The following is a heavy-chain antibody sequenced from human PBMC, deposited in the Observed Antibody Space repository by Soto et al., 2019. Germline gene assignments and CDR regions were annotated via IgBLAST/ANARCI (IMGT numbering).Heavy chain of an antibody. J-gene: IGHJ4*02. CDR1: GGSINNYY. V-gene: IGHV4-59*01. D-gene: IGHD3-22*01. CDR2: ISYSGST. CDR3: GRLRWSYDDSSGYYYYFDD. Sequence: SETLSLTCTVSGGSINNYYWSWVRQPPGKGLEWIAYISYSGSTNYNPSLKSRVTISVDTSKNQFSLEPTSVTAADTAVYYCGRLRWSYDDSSGYYYYFDDWGQGTLVTVSS.